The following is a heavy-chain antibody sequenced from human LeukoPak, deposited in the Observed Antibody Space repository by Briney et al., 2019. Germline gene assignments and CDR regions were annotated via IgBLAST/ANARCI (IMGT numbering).Heavy chain of an antibody. D-gene: IGHD2-2*02. Sequence: SETLSLTCSVSGGSISRYYWSWLRQPPGKGLEWLGYIYYSGSTNYNPSLKSRVTISVDTSKNQFSLKLSSVTAADTAVYYCARRERYCSSTSCYSYFDYWGQGTLVTVSS. CDR1: GGSISRYY. CDR2: IYYSGST. V-gene: IGHV4-59*01. J-gene: IGHJ4*02. CDR3: ARRERYCSSTSCYSYFDY.